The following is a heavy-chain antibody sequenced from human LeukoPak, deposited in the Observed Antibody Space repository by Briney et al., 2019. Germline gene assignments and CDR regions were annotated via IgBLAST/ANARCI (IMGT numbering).Heavy chain of an antibody. CDR2: INTDGSNS. CDR3: VRENNAFY. V-gene: IGHV3-74*01. J-gene: IGHJ4*02. D-gene: IGHD3-16*01. Sequence: GGSLRLSCAASGFTFSNYWMNWVRQAPGKGLVWVSRINTDGSNSNYADSVKGRFAVSRDNAKNTLYLQMNSLRVEDTAVYYCVRENNAFYWGQGTLVTVSX. CDR1: GFTFSNYW.